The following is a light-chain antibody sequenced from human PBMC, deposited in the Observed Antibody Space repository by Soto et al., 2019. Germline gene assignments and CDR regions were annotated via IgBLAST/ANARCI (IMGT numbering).Light chain of an antibody. Sequence: DIQMTQSPSTLSASVGDRVTITCRASQSMSGSLAWYQQKPGKAPQLLIYEASNLKSGVPSRFSGSGSGTEYTLTISSLQPDDSASYYCQQYNGYWTFGQGTRVEIK. J-gene: IGKJ1*01. V-gene: IGKV1-5*03. CDR3: QQYNGYWT. CDR1: QSMSGS. CDR2: EAS.